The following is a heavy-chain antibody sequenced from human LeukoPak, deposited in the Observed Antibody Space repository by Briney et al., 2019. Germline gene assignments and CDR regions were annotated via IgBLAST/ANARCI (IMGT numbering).Heavy chain of an antibody. D-gene: IGHD3-10*01. CDR1: GGAFSNYA. Sequence: ASVKVSCKASGGAFSNYAISWGRHAPGQGLEWMGGIIPILGSATYAQPFQGRVTITMDESTTTAYMELSSLRPEDTAVFYCARGERAIPIYYWGQGTLVTVSS. J-gene: IGHJ4*02. V-gene: IGHV1-69*05. CDR3: ARGERAIPIYY. CDR2: IIPILGSA.